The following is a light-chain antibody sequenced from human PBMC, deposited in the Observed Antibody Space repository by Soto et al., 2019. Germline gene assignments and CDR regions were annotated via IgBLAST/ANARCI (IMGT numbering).Light chain of an antibody. CDR2: AAS. V-gene: IGKV1-39*01. J-gene: IGKJ5*01. Sequence: DIQMTQSPSSLSASVGDRVTITCRASQSISSYLNWYQQKAGLAPKLLIYAASSLQSGVPSRFSGSGSGTDFTLTISSLEPEDFAVYYCQQRSNWLITFGQGTRLEIK. CDR1: QSISSY. CDR3: QQRSNWLIT.